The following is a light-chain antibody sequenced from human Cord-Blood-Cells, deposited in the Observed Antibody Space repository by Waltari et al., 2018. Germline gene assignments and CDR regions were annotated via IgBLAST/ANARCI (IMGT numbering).Light chain of an antibody. J-gene: IGKJ3*01. CDR3: QQRSNWPPFT. CDR1: QSVSSY. V-gene: IGKV3-11*01. CDR2: DAS. Sequence: IVLPQSPATLSLSPVERAPLSCRASQSVSSYLAGYQQKPGQAPRLLIYDASNRATGIPARFSGSGSGTDFTLTISSLEPEDFAVYYCQQRSNWPPFTFGPGTKVDIK.